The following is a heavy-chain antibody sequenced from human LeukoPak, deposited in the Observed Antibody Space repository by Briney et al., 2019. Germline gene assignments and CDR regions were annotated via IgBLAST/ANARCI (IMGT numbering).Heavy chain of an antibody. D-gene: IGHD3-10*01. CDR2: INHSGST. J-gene: IGHJ3*02. CDR3: AREGRGGAFDI. CDR1: GGSFSGYY. Sequence: SETLSLTCAVYGGSFSGYYWSWIRQPPGKGLEWIGEINHSGSTNYNPSLKSRVSISVDTSNNQFSLKLTSVTAADTAVFYCAREGRGGAFDIWGQGTMVTVSS. V-gene: IGHV4-34*01.